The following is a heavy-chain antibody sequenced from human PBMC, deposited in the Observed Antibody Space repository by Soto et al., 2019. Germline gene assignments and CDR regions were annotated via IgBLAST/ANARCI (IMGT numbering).Heavy chain of an antibody. Sequence: ASVKVSCKASGYTFTSYVISRVRQAPGQGLEWMGWISAYNGNTNYAQKLQGRVTMTTDTSTSTAYTELRSLRSDDTAVYYCARVGSDSSLYYYYYMDVWGKGTTVTVSS. CDR1: GYTFTSYV. J-gene: IGHJ6*03. CDR3: ARVGSDSSLYYYYYMDV. V-gene: IGHV1-18*01. D-gene: IGHD4-4*01. CDR2: ISAYNGNT.